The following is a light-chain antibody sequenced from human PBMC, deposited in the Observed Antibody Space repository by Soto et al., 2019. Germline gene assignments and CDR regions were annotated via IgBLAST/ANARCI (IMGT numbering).Light chain of an antibody. J-gene: IGLJ3*02. Sequence: QLVLTQSPSASASLGASVKLTCALSSGHSSYAIAWHQQQPEKGPRYLMKVNSDGSHSKGDGIPDRFSGSSSGAERYLTISSLQSEDEADYNCQTWATGIQVFGGGTKVTVL. CDR2: VNSDGSH. V-gene: IGLV4-69*01. CDR3: QTWATGIQV. CDR1: SGHSSYA.